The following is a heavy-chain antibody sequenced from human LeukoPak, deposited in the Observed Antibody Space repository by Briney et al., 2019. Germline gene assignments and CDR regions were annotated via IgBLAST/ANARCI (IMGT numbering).Heavy chain of an antibody. V-gene: IGHV4-39*01. CDR3: ARQPTGFPNWFDP. J-gene: IGHJ5*02. D-gene: IGHD3-9*01. CDR2: IYYSGTT. Sequence: GSLRLSCAASGFTFTSYSMNWIRQPPGKGLEWIGTIYYSGTTYYNPSLQSRVTISVDTSKNQFSLKVTSVTAADTAVYYCARQPTGFPNWFDPWGRGTLVTVSS. CDR1: GFTFTSYS.